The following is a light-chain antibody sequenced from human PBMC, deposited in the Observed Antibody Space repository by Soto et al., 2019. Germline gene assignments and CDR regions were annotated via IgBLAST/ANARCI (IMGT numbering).Light chain of an antibody. Sequence: DIQMTQAPSSLSASVGDRVNITCRASQNIRNSLNWYQQKPGKAPKLLISSTSSLQSGVPSRFSGSGSGTDFTLTISSLQPEDFASYYCQQSYSTPSTTFGQGTRLEI. CDR3: QQSYSTPSTT. CDR2: STS. V-gene: IGKV1-39*01. CDR1: QNIRNS. J-gene: IGKJ5*01.